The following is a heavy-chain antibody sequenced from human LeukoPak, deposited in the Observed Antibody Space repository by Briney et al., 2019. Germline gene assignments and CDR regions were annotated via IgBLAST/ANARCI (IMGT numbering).Heavy chain of an antibody. CDR2: INHSGST. D-gene: IGHD3-22*01. CDR3: ARAARQGFTMIVVSFFYFDL. Sequence: PSQTLSLTCTVSGGSISSGASDWGWIRQHPKRGLEWVGYINHSGSTYYSPSLGSRVTMSVDTSKNQFSLKLSSVTAADSAVYYCARAARQGFTMIVVSFFYFDLWGRGTLVTVSS. CDR1: GGSISSGASD. J-gene: IGHJ2*01. V-gene: IGHV4-31*03.